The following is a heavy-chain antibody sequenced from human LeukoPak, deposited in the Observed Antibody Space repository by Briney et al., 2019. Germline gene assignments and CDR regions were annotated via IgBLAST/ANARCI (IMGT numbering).Heavy chain of an antibody. J-gene: IGHJ5*02. CDR2: IYYSGST. CDR1: GGSISSYY. V-gene: IGHV4-59*01. Sequence: SETLSLTCTVSGGSISSYYWSWIRQPPGKGLEWIGYIYYSGSTNYNPSLKSRVTISVDTSKNQFSLKLSSVTAADTAVYYCARDCGTTVTTFGDSWFDPWGQGTLVTVSS. CDR3: ARDCGTTVTTFGDSWFDP. D-gene: IGHD4-17*01.